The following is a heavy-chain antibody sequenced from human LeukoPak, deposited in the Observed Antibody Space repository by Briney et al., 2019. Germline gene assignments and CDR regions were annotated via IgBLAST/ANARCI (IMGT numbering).Heavy chain of an antibody. D-gene: IGHD6-13*01. V-gene: IGHV4-39*07. CDR1: GGSISSSSYF. Sequence: SETLSLTCTVSGGSISSSSYFWDWIRQPPGKGLEWIGTIFYSGSTNYNPSLKSRVTISVDTSKNQFSLKLSSVTAADTAVYYCARGVDYWGQGTLVTVSS. CDR3: ARGVDY. CDR2: IFYSGST. J-gene: IGHJ4*02.